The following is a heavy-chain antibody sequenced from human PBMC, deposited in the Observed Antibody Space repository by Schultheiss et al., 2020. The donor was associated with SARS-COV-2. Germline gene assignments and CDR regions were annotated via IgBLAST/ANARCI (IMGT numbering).Heavy chain of an antibody. CDR2: IWYDGSNK. D-gene: IGHD2-2*01. CDR3: ARGGCSSTSCRGYMDV. Sequence: GGSLRLSCAASGFTFSSYGMHWVRQAPGKGLEWVAVIWYDGSNKYYADSVKGRFTISRDNSKNTLYLQMNSLRAEDMAVYYCARGGCSSTSCRGYMDVWGKGTTVTVSS. CDR1: GFTFSSYG. J-gene: IGHJ6*03. V-gene: IGHV3-33*01.